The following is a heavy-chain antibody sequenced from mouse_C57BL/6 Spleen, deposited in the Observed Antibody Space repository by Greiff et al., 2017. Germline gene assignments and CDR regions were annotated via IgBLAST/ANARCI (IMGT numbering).Heavy chain of an antibody. Sequence: QVQLQQSGAELVRPGASVTLSCKASGYTFTDYEMHWVKQTPVHGLEWIGAIDPETGGTAYNQKFKGKAILTADKSSSTAYMELRSLTSEDSAGYYCTSTGWFAYWGQGTLVTVSA. V-gene: IGHV1-15*01. CDR3: TSTGWFAY. D-gene: IGHD4-1*01. CDR2: IDPETGGT. CDR1: GYTFTDYE. J-gene: IGHJ3*01.